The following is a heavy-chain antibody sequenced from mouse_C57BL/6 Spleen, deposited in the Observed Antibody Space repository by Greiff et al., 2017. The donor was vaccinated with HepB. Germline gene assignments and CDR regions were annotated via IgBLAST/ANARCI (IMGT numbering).Heavy chain of an antibody. J-gene: IGHJ2*01. CDR2: IHPNSGST. CDR3: ASIYDYDVGFDY. D-gene: IGHD2-4*01. CDR1: GYTFTSYW. Sequence: QVHVKQSGAELVKPGASVKLSCKASGYTFTSYWMHWVKQRPGQGLEWIGMIHPNSGSTNYNEKFKSKATLTVDKSSSTAYMQLSSLTSEDSAVYYCASIYDYDVGFDYWGQGTTLTVSS. V-gene: IGHV1-64*01.